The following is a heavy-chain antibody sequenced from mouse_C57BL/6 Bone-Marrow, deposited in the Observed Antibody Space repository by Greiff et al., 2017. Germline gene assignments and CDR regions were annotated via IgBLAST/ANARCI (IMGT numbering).Heavy chain of an antibody. CDR2: IDPENGDT. V-gene: IGHV14-4*01. CDR3: TRADYYLFDY. Sequence: DVKLQESGAELVRPGASVKLSCTASGFNIKDDYMHWVKQRPEQGLEWIGWIDPENGDTEYASKFQGKATMTADTSSNTAYLQLSSLTSEDTAVXYCTRADYYLFDYWGQGTTLTVSS. D-gene: IGHD1-1*02. CDR1: GFNIKDDY. J-gene: IGHJ2*01.